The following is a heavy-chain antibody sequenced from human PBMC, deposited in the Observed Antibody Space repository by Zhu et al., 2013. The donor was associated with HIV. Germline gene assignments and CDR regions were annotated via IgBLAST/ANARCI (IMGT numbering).Heavy chain of an antibody. CDR2: ISGYNGKT. Sequence: QVQLVQSGAEVKKPGASVKVSCKASGYSFTTYGISRVRQAPGQGLEWMGWISGYNGKTNYAQKLQGRVTMTTDTSTSTAYMELRSLRSDDTAVYYCARRRYCTTTNCYIDLDYWGQGTLVTVSS. D-gene: IGHD2-2*02. CDR3: ARRRYCTTTNCYIDLDY. V-gene: IGHV1-18*01. CDR1: GYSFTTYG. J-gene: IGHJ4*02.